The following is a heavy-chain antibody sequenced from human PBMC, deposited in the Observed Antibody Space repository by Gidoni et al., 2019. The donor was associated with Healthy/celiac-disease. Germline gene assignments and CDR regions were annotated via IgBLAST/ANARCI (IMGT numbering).Heavy chain of an antibody. Sequence: QVQLQESGPGLVKPSETLSLTCTVSGGSISSYYWSWIRQPPGKGLEWIGYIYYSGSTNYNPSLKSRVTISVDTSKNQFSLKLSSVTAADTAVYYCARRYGDYVNWFDPWGQGTLVTVSS. CDR2: IYYSGST. CDR1: GGSISSYY. CDR3: ARRYGDYVNWFDP. D-gene: IGHD4-17*01. V-gene: IGHV4-59*08. J-gene: IGHJ5*02.